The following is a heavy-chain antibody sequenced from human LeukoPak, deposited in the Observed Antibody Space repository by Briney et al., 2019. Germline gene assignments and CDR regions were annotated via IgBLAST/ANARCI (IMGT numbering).Heavy chain of an antibody. J-gene: IGHJ3*01. Sequence: PGGSLRLSCVASGFTVSSNYMSWVRQAPGKGLEWVSVIYSGNGTYYTDSVKGRFTISRDNSKNTVYLQMNSLRAEDTAVYYCARDRRGSFGDAFDLWGQGTMVTVSS. D-gene: IGHD2/OR15-2a*01. CDR3: ARDRRGSFGDAFDL. V-gene: IGHV3-53*01. CDR2: IYSGNGT. CDR1: GFTVSSNY.